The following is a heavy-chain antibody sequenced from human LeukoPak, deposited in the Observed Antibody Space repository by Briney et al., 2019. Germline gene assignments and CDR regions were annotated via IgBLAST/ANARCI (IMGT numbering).Heavy chain of an antibody. CDR3: ARRGRMPAGLDAFDI. J-gene: IGHJ3*02. Sequence: PSGTLSLTCAVSGASISNRTWWSWVRQSSGRGLEWIGEISHSGRTNYNPSLKSRVTISVDTSKNQFSLKLSSVTAADTAVYYCARRGRMPAGLDAFDIWGQGTMVTVSS. CDR2: ISHSGRT. V-gene: IGHV4-4*02. CDR1: GASISNRTW. D-gene: IGHD3-9*01.